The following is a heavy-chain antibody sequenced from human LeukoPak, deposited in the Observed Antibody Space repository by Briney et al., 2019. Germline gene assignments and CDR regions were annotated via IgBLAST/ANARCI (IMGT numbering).Heavy chain of an antibody. D-gene: IGHD3-16*02. V-gene: IGHV1-46*03. CDR3: ARDSRGEYDYVWGSYRSPDY. Sequence: ASVKVSCKASGYTFTSYYMHWVRQAPGQGLEWMGIINPSGGSTSYAQKFQGRVTMTRDTSTRTVYMELSSLRSEDTAVYYCARDSRGEYDYVWGSYRSPDYWGQGTLVTVSS. CDR2: INPSGGST. J-gene: IGHJ4*02. CDR1: GYTFTSYY.